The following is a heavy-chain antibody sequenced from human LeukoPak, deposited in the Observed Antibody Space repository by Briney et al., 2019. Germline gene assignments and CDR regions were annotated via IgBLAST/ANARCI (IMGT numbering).Heavy chain of an antibody. D-gene: IGHD2-15*01. CDR1: GGSISSSSYY. Sequence: SETLSLTCTVSGGSISSSSYYWGWIRQPPGKGLEWIGSIYYSGSTYYNPSLKSRVTISVDTSKNQFSLKLSSVTAADTAVYYCARTAAATKFDYWGQGTLVTVSS. CDR3: ARTAAATKFDY. V-gene: IGHV4-39*07. CDR2: IYYSGST. J-gene: IGHJ4*02.